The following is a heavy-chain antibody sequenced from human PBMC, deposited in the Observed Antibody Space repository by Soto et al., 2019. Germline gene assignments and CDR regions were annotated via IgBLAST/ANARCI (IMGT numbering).Heavy chain of an antibody. J-gene: IGHJ3*01. CDR3: ARDTLSAFDV. CDR2: IRHDGSEK. Sequence: GGTLRLSCTASRYTLSVYWLSWVRQAPGKGLEWVANIRHDGSEKFYVDSVKGRFTVSRDNAKNSLYLQMNSLRAEDTAVYYCARDTLSAFDVWGQGTMVTVSS. V-gene: IGHV3-7*01. D-gene: IGHD3-16*01. CDR1: RYTLSVYW.